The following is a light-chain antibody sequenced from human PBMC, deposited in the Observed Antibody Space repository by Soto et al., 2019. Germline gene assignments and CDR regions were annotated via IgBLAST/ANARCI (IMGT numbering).Light chain of an antibody. CDR3: QQSSNWPLT. J-gene: IGKJ3*01. V-gene: IGKV3-11*01. Sequence: EIVLTQSPATLSLSPGERATLSCRASQSISRYLAWYQQKPGQAPRLLISDASNRATGIPARFSGSGSGTAFTLTISSLEPEDFAVYYCQQSSNWPLTFGPGTKVDI. CDR1: QSISRY. CDR2: DAS.